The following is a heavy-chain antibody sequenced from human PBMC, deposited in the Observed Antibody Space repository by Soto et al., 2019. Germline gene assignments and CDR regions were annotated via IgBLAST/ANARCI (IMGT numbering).Heavy chain of an antibody. D-gene: IGHD3-22*01. CDR3: ARVPRPVLYYYDSSGYSDY. V-gene: IGHV1-2*02. Sequence: ASVKVSCKASGYTFTGYYMHWVRQAPGQGLEWMGWINPNSGGTNYAQKFQGRVTMTRDTSISTAYMELSRLRSDDTAVYYCARVPRPVLYYYDSSGYSDYWGQGTLVTVSS. CDR1: GYTFTGYY. J-gene: IGHJ4*02. CDR2: INPNSGGT.